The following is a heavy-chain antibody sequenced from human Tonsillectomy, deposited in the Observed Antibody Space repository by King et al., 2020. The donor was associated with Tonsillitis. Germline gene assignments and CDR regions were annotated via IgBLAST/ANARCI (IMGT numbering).Heavy chain of an antibody. CDR2: ISGNGAST. V-gene: IGHV3-23*04. CDR1: GFTFSTYA. CDR3: ANAADTSGYYYQRFCVY. Sequence: VQLVESGGDLIQPGGSVRLSCAASGFTFSTYAMGWVRQAPGEGLEWVSAISGNGASTYYADSVKGRFTISRDNSKNTLYLQMNSLGAADTALYYCANAADTSGYYYQRFCVYGRQGPLLTVPS. J-gene: IGHJ4*02. D-gene: IGHD3-22*01.